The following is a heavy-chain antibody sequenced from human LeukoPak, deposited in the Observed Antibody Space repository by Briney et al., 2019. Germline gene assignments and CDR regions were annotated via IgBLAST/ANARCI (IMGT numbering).Heavy chain of an antibody. CDR2: IYPGDSDT. CDR3: ARHGLGYSSSDPYYYYYYYMDV. V-gene: IGHV5-51*01. CDR1: GYSFTSYG. J-gene: IGHJ6*03. D-gene: IGHD6-6*01. Sequence: GESLKISCKGSGYSFTSYGIGWVRQMPGKGLEWMGIIYPGDSDTRYSPSFQGQVTISADKSISTACLQWSSLKASDTAMYYCARHGLGYSSSDPYYYYYYYMDVWGKGTTVTVSS.